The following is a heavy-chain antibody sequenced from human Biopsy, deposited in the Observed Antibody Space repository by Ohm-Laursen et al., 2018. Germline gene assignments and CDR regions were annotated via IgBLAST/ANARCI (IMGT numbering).Heavy chain of an antibody. CDR3: ARVPAYPSIDGYYGLDL. J-gene: IGHJ6*02. CDR2: INPNSGNA. CDR1: GYTFAGYY. D-gene: IGHD3-9*01. V-gene: IGHV1-2*02. Sequence: GASVKVSCKVSGYTFAGYYLHWVRQAPGHGLEWMGGINPNSGNANYAQSFQGRLTVTRDTSISTAYMELTSLTFDDTAIYYCARVPAYPSIDGYYGLDLWGQGTTVIVSS.